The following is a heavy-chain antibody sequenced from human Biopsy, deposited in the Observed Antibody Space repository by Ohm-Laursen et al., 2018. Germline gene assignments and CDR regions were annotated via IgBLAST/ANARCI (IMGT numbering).Heavy chain of an antibody. CDR1: GGSISSGGSY. CDR3: ARGDYFDSNGYFWFDP. CDR2: IFSSANT. Sequence: SQTLSLTCPVSGGSISSGGSYWSWIRQRPGKGLEWIGYIFSSANTYYNPSLKNLITISGDTSKNQFSLKLNSVTAADTAVYYCARGDYFDSNGYFWFDPWGQGTLVTISS. D-gene: IGHD3-22*01. V-gene: IGHV4-31*01. J-gene: IGHJ5*02.